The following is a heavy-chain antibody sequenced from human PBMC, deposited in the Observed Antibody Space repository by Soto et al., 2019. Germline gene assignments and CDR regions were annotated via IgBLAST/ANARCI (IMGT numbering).Heavy chain of an antibody. V-gene: IGHV1-69*13. CDR1: GGTFSSYA. CDR3: ARDFPYDSSGYTYFDY. J-gene: IGHJ4*02. Sequence: SVKVSCKASGGTFSSYAISWVRQAPGQGLEWMGGIIPIFGTANYAQKFQGRVTITADESTSTAYMELSSLRSEDTAVYYCARDFPYDSSGYTYFDYWGQGTLVTVSS. CDR2: IIPIFGTA. D-gene: IGHD3-22*01.